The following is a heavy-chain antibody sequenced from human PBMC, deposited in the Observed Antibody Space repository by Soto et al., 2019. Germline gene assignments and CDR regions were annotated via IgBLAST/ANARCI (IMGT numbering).Heavy chain of an antibody. Sequence: SVKVSCKASGGTFSSYAISWVRQAPGQGLEWMGGIIPIFGTANYAQKFQGRVTITADESTSTAYMELSSLRSEDTAVYYCARGEDCSSTSCYARQLTYYYYYYGMDVWGQGTTVTSP. J-gene: IGHJ6*02. D-gene: IGHD2-2*01. V-gene: IGHV1-69*13. CDR3: ARGEDCSSTSCYARQLTYYYYYYGMDV. CDR1: GGTFSSYA. CDR2: IIPIFGTA.